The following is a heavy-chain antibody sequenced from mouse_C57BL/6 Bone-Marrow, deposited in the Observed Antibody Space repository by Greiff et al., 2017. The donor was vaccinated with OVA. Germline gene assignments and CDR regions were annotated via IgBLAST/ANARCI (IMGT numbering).Heavy chain of an antibody. CDR1: GYTFTSYW. Sequence: VQLQQSGTVLARPGASVKMSCKTSGYTFTSYWMHWVKQRPGQGLEWIGAIYPGNSDTSYNQKFKGKAKLTAVTSASTAYMELSSLTNEDSAVYYCTFNCGSSLAWFAYWGQGTLVTVSA. CDR3: TFNCGSSLAWFAY. V-gene: IGHV1-5*01. J-gene: IGHJ3*01. CDR2: IYPGNSDT. D-gene: IGHD1-1*01.